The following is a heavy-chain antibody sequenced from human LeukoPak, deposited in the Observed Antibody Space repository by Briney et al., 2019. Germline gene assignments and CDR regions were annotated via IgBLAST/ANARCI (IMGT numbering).Heavy chain of an antibody. Sequence: PGGSLRLSCAASGFTFSSYAMHWVRQAPGKGLEWVAVISYDGSNKYYADSVKGRFTISRDNSKNTLYLQMNSLRAEDTAVYYCARTTYYYDSSGFDYWGQGTLVTVSS. J-gene: IGHJ4*02. CDR3: ARTTYYYDSSGFDY. D-gene: IGHD3-22*01. CDR1: GFTFSSYA. V-gene: IGHV3-30*04. CDR2: ISYDGSNK.